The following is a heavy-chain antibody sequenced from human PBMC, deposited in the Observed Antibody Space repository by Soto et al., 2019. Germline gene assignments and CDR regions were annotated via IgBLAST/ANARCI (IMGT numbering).Heavy chain of an antibody. CDR1: GGSVSSGSYY. J-gene: IGHJ6*02. V-gene: IGHV4-61*01. CDR3: ASVGIAVAGTIDYYYGMDV. Sequence: ASETLSLTCTVSGGSVSSGSYYWSWIRQPPGKGLEWIGYIYYSGSTNYNPSLKSRVTISVDTSKNQFSLKLGSVTAADTAVYYCASVGIAVAGTIDYYYGMDVWGQGTTVTVSS. D-gene: IGHD6-19*01. CDR2: IYYSGST.